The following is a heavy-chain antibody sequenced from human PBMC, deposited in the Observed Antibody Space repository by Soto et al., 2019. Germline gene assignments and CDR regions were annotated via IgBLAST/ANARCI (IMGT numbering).Heavy chain of an antibody. CDR2: IYYSGST. D-gene: IGHD5-18*01. CDR3: ARAERGYSYNYYYYGMDV. J-gene: IGHJ6*02. V-gene: IGHV4-59*01. Sequence: QVQLQESGPGLVKPSETLSLTCTVSGGSISSYYWSWIRQPPGKGLEWIGYIYYSGSTNYNPSLKSRVTISVATSTTQFSLKLSSVTAADTAVYYCARAERGYSYNYYYYGMDVWGQGTTVTVSS. CDR1: GGSISSYY.